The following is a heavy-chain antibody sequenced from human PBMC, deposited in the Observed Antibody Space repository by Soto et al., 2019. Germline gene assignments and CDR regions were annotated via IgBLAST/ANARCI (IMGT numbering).Heavy chain of an antibody. D-gene: IGHD7-27*01. CDR1: GGPFSGYY. Sequence: PSETLSLTCAVYGGPFSGYYWSWIRQPPGKGLEWIGEINHSGSTNYNPSLKSRVTISVDTSKNQFSLKLSSVTAADTAVYYCARAKLGYLGKYYYGMDVWGQGTTVTVSS. J-gene: IGHJ6*02. CDR2: INHSGST. V-gene: IGHV4-34*01. CDR3: ARAKLGYLGKYYYGMDV.